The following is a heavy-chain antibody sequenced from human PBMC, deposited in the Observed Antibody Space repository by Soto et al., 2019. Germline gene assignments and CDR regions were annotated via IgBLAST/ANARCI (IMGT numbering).Heavy chain of an antibody. CDR1: GGTFSSYA. CDR2: IIPIFGTA. CDR3: ARGEDTEQRWLQFSY. V-gene: IGHV1-69*06. Sequence: QVQLVQSGAEVKKPGSSVKVSCKASGGTFSSYAISWVRQAPGQGPEWMGGIIPIFGTANYAQKFQGRGTITADKSTSTAYMELSSLRSEDTAVYYCARGEDTEQRWLQFSYWGQGTLVTVSS. D-gene: IGHD5-12*01. J-gene: IGHJ4*02.